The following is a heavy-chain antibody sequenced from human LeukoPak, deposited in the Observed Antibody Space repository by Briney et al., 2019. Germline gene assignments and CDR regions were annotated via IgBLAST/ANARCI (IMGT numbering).Heavy chain of an antibody. Sequence: GGSLRLSCAASGFTFSSYAMSWVRQAPGKGLEWVSAISGSGVSTYYADSVKGRFTISRDNSKNTLYLQMNSLRAEDTAVYYCARAGFTFSDYFGSFFDYWGQGTLVTVSS. V-gene: IGHV3-23*01. CDR3: ARAGFTFSDYFGSFFDY. CDR2: ISGSGVST. CDR1: GFTFSSYA. D-gene: IGHD3-10*01. J-gene: IGHJ4*02.